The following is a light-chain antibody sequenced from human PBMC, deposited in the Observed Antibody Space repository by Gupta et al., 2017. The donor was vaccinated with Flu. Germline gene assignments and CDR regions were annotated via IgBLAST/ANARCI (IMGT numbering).Light chain of an antibody. V-gene: IGKV4-1*01. Sequence: DIVLTQSPDSLAVSLCDRATITCKSSQSVLFYSHKRNYLSWYQQKPGQPPRLVIRWASSRESGVPDVFSGSGSGTDFTLTISSLQAEDVAEYYCQQEDSSPYTFGQGTKLEIK. CDR2: WAS. J-gene: IGKJ2*01. CDR3: QQEDSSPYT. CDR1: QSVLFYSHKRNY.